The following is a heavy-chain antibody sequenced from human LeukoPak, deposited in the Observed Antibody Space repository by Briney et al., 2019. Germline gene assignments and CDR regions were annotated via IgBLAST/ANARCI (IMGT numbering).Heavy chain of an antibody. Sequence: SETLSLTCAVYGGSFSGYYWSWIRQPPGKGLEWIGEINHSGSTNYNPSLKSRVTISVDTSKNQFSLKLSSVTAADTAVYYCAILPRALCGYGYGCLVDYWGQGTLVTVSS. CDR1: GGSFSGYY. CDR2: INHSGST. V-gene: IGHV4-34*01. D-gene: IGHD5-18*01. J-gene: IGHJ4*02. CDR3: AILPRALCGYGYGCLVDY.